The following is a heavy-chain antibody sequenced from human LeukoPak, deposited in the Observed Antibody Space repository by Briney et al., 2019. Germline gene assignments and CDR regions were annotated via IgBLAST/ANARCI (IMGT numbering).Heavy chain of an antibody. Sequence: AGGSLRLSCAASGFTFSSYAMHWVRQAPGKGLEWVAVISYDGSNKYYADSVKGRFTISRDNSKNTLYLQMNSLRAEDTALYYCAKDTSVGYSSSWYYFNYWGQGTLVTVSS. V-gene: IGHV3-30-3*01. D-gene: IGHD6-13*01. CDR3: AKDTSVGYSSSWYYFNY. J-gene: IGHJ4*02. CDR1: GFTFSSYA. CDR2: ISYDGSNK.